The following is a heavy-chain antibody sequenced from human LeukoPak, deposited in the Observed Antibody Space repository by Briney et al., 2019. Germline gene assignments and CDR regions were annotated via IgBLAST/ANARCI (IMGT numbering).Heavy chain of an antibody. J-gene: IGHJ3*02. D-gene: IGHD2-15*01. Sequence: GGSLRLSCAASGFTFSSYWMHWVRQAPGKGLVWVSRIKNDGSSTYYADSVKGRLTISRDNAKNTLYLQMNSLRAEDTAVYYCARESYCSGGSCYSGRAFDIWGQGTMVTVSS. CDR3: ARESYCSGGSCYSGRAFDI. CDR1: GFTFSSYW. V-gene: IGHV3-74*01. CDR2: IKNDGSST.